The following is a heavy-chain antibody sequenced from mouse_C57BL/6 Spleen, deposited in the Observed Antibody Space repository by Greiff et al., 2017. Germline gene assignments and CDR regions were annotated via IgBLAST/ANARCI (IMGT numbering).Heavy chain of an antibody. D-gene: IGHD2-1*01. CDR1: GFSLTSYG. Sequence: VKLQESGPGLVQPSQSLSITCTVSGFSLTSYGVHWVRQSPGKGLEWLGVIWRGGSTDYNAAFMSRLSSTKDNSKSQVFFKMNSLQADDTAIYYCAALYYGNFGYFDVWGTGTTVTVSS. J-gene: IGHJ1*03. CDR2: IWRGGST. CDR3: AALYYGNFGYFDV. V-gene: IGHV2-5*01.